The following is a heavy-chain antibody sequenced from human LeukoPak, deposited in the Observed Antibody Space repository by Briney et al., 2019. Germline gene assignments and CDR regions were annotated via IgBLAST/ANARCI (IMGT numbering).Heavy chain of an antibody. CDR1: GFTFSSYG. CDR2: ISYDGSNK. D-gene: IGHD2-2*01. J-gene: IGHJ4*02. V-gene: IGHV3-30*18. CDR3: AKKGDIVVVPAASEPFDY. Sequence: PGGSLRLSCAASGFTFSSYGMHWVRQAPGKGLEWVAVISYDGSNKYYADSVEGRFTISRDNSKNTLYLQMNSPRAEDTAVYYCAKKGDIVVVPAASEPFDYWGQGTLVTVSS.